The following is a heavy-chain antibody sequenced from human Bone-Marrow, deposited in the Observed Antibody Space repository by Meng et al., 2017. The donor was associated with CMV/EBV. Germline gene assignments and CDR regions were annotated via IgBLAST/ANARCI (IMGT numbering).Heavy chain of an antibody. J-gene: IGHJ3*01. CDR3: ARDAPGGYNFVNAFAF. Sequence: GESLKISCAASGFTFSSYAMSWVRQAPGKGLEWVSAISGSGGSTYYADSVKGRFTISRDNANNSLYLQMDTLRAEDTAIYYCARDAPGGYNFVNAFAFWGQGTMVTVSS. V-gene: IGHV3-23*01. D-gene: IGHD5-24*01. CDR2: ISGSGGST. CDR1: GFTFSSYA.